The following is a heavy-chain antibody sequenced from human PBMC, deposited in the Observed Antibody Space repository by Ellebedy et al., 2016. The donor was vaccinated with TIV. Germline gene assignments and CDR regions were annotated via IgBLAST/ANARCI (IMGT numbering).Heavy chain of an antibody. CDR1: GFPFSSSS. Sequence: PGGSLRLSCAASGFPFSSSSMNWVRQAPGKGLEWVSSIGSSSIYIYYADSLKGRFTISRDNAKNSLYLQMNSLRAEDTAVYYCTADNSSWYTYWGQGTLVTVSS. D-gene: IGHD6-13*01. J-gene: IGHJ4*02. V-gene: IGHV3-21*01. CDR2: IGSSSIYI. CDR3: TADNSSWYTY.